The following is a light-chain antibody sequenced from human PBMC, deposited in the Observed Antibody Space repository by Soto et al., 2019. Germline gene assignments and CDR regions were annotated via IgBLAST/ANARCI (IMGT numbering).Light chain of an antibody. V-gene: IGKV1-39*01. CDR2: AAS. CDR3: QQSYSTLPYT. Sequence: DIQMTQSPSSLSASVGDSVTITCRASPSISSYLNWYQQKPGKAPKLLIYAASSLQSGVPSRFSGSGSGTDFTLTISSLQPEDFATYYCQQSYSTLPYTFGQGTKLEIK. CDR1: PSISSY. J-gene: IGKJ2*01.